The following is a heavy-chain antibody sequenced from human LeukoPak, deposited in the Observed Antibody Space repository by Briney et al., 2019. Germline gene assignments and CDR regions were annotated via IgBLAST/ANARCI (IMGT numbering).Heavy chain of an antibody. CDR1: GFTFSSYE. V-gene: IGHV3-48*03. D-gene: IGHD2-2*02. CDR3: ASIVVVPAAIS. Sequence: GGSLRLSCAASGFTFSSYEMNWVRQAPGKGLEWISYISSSGSTIYYADSVKGRFTISRDNAKNSLYLQMNSLRAEDTAVYYCASIVVVPAAISWGQGTLVTVSS. J-gene: IGHJ5*02. CDR2: ISSSGSTI.